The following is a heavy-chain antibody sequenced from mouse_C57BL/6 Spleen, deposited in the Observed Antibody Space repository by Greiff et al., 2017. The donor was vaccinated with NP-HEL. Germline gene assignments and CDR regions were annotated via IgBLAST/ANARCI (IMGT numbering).Heavy chain of an antibody. CDR2: IHPNSGST. V-gene: IGHV1-64*01. Sequence: QVQLQQPGAELVKPGASVNLSCKASGYTFISYWMHWVKQRPGQGLEWIGMIHPNSGSTNYNEKFKSKATLTVDKSSSTAYMQLSSLTSEDSAVYYCARWGGYGSSWGYFDYWGQGTTLTVSS. CDR3: ARWGGYGSSWGYFDY. J-gene: IGHJ2*01. D-gene: IGHD1-1*01. CDR1: GYTFISYW.